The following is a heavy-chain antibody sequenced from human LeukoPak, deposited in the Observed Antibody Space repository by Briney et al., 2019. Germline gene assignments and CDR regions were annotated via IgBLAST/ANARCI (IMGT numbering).Heavy chain of an antibody. Sequence: GGSLRVSCAASGFTFSSYSMNWVRQAPGKGLEWVSSISSGASYIYYADSVKGRFTISRNNAKNLLYLQMNSLRAEDTAVYYCARDYGDSTGYYYAFPFDYWGQGTLVTVSS. V-gene: IGHV3-21*01. CDR3: ARDYGDSTGYYYAFPFDY. J-gene: IGHJ4*02. CDR2: ISSGASYI. D-gene: IGHD3-22*01. CDR1: GFTFSSYS.